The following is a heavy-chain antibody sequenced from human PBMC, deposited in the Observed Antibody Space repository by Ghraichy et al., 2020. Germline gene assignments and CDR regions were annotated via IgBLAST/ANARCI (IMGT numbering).Heavy chain of an antibody. V-gene: IGHV3-69-1*01. Sequence: GGSLRLSCEASGSTLSRHDMNWVRQAPGKGLEWLAYLSTSGTVYYSDSLKGRFTISRDNAKNSLFLQMNSLRAEDTALYYCATNIYSGSYYAYWGQGTLVTVSS. CDR2: LSTSGTV. CDR1: GSTLSRHD. CDR3: ATNIYSGSYYAY. J-gene: IGHJ4*02. D-gene: IGHD1-26*01.